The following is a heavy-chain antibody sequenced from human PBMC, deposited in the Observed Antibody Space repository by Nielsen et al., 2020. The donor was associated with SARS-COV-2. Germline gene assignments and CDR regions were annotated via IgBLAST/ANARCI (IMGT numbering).Heavy chain of an antibody. CDR3: ATGKYGVSSYYGMDV. J-gene: IGHJ6*02. CDR2: INWNGGST. Sequence: WIRQPPGKGLEWVSGINWNGGSTGYADSVKGRFTISRDNAKNSLYLQMNSLRAEDTALYHCATGKYGVSSYYGMDVWGQGTTVTVSS. V-gene: IGHV3-20*01. D-gene: IGHD4-17*01.